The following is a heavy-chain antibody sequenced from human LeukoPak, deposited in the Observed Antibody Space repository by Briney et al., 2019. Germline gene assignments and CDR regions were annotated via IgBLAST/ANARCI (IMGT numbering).Heavy chain of an antibody. Sequence: ASVKVSCKVSGYTLTELSMHWVRQAPGKGLEWMGGFDPGDGETIYAQKFQGRVTMTEDTSTDTAYMELSSLRSEDTAVYYCATGDRIATMYYYYGMDVWGQGTTVTVSS. V-gene: IGHV1-24*01. J-gene: IGHJ6*02. CDR3: ATGDRIATMYYYYGMDV. D-gene: IGHD1-1*01. CDR1: GYTLTELS. CDR2: FDPGDGET.